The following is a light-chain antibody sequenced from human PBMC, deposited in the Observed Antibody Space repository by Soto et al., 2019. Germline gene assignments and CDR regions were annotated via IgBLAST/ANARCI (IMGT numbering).Light chain of an antibody. CDR3: ATWDDSLNGHWV. CDR1: SSNIGSNT. J-gene: IGLJ3*02. CDR2: SND. V-gene: IGLV1-44*01. Sequence: QAVVTQPPSASGTPGQRVTISCSGSSSNIGSNTVSWYQQLPGTAPKLLIYSNDQRPSGVPDRFSGSKSGTSASLAISGLQSEDEADYYCATWDDSLNGHWVFGGGTKLTVL.